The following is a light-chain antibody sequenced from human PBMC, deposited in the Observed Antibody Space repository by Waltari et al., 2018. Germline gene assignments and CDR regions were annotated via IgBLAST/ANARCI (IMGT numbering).Light chain of an antibody. V-gene: IGKV3-11*01. CDR1: KSVSSY. CDR2: DAS. J-gene: IGKJ1*01. CDR3: QQRSNWPRT. Sequence: EIVLTQSPATLSLSPGERATLPCRASKSVSSYLAWYQQKPDQAPRLLIYDASSRATGIPARFSGSGSGTDFTLTISSLEPEDFAVYYCQQRSNWPRTFGQGTKVEIK.